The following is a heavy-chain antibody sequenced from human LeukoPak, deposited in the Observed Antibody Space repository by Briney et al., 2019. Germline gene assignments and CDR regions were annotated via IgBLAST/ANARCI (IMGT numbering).Heavy chain of an antibody. Sequence: SETLSLTCTVSGGSISSYYWSWIRQPPGKGLEWIGYIYYSGSTNYNPSLKSRVTISVDTSKNQFSLKLSSVTAADTAVYYCARGIDLTYYYDSSGYFPFDYWGQGTLVTVSS. V-gene: IGHV4-59*01. CDR3: ARGIDLTYYYDSSGYFPFDY. CDR2: IYYSGST. J-gene: IGHJ4*02. D-gene: IGHD3-22*01. CDR1: GGSISSYY.